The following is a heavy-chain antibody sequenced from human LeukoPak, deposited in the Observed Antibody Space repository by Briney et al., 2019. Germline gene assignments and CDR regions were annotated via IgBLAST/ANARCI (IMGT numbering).Heavy chain of an antibody. CDR3: ARGVGPFDY. CDR2: IWYDGSNK. Sequence: GGSLRLSCAASGFTFSSYGMPWVRQAPGKALEWVAVIWYDGSNKYYADSVKGRFTISRDNSDNMLYLQMNSLRGDDTGVYFCARGVGPFDYWGQGTLVTVSS. J-gene: IGHJ4*02. V-gene: IGHV3-33*01. CDR1: GFTFSSYG.